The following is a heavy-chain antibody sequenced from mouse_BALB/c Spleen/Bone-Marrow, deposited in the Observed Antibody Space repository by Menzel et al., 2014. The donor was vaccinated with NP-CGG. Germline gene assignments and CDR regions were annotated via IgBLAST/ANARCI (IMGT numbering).Heavy chain of an antibody. J-gene: IGHJ4*01. CDR3: NAWNYYGGMGY. D-gene: IGHD1-2*01. CDR1: GFNIKDYY. V-gene: IGHV14-4*02. Sequence: VQLQQSGAELVRSGASVKLSCTASGFNIKDYYVHWVKRRPEQGLEWIGWIDPENGDTEYAPKFQGKATMTADTSSNTAYLQLSSLTSEDTAVYYCNAWNYYGGMGYWGQGTSVTVSS. CDR2: IDPENGDT.